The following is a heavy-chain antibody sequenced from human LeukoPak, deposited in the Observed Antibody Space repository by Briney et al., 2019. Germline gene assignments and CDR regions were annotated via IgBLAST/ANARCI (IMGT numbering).Heavy chain of an antibody. CDR3: ARGLQENLAWLTAFSAFDI. CDR1: GYTFTTYV. Sequence: ASVKVSCKTSGYTFTTYVFNWVRQAPGQGLEWMGWISAYNGNTNYAQKVRGRVTMTTDTSTRTAYMELRSLRSDDTAVYYCARGLQENLAWLTAFSAFDIWGQGTMVTVSS. CDR2: ISAYNGNT. D-gene: IGHD6-19*01. V-gene: IGHV1-18*01. J-gene: IGHJ3*02.